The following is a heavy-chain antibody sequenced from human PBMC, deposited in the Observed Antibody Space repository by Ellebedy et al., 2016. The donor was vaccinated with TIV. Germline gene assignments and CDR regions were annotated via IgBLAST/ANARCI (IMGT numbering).Heavy chain of an antibody. Sequence: GGSLRLSXAVSGFTFSTYAMSWVRQAPGKGLEWVSSISGSGTNTYYADFVKGRFTISRDNSKNTLYLQMNSLRAEDTAVYYCASLNTVVAPATSAQGAFDIWGQGTMVTASS. V-gene: IGHV3-23*01. CDR2: ISGSGTNT. J-gene: IGHJ3*02. CDR1: GFTFSTYA. D-gene: IGHD2-2*01. CDR3: ASLNTVVAPATSAQGAFDI.